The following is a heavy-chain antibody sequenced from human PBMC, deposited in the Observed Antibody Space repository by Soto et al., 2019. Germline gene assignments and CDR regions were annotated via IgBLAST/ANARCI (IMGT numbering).Heavy chain of an antibody. Sequence: SETLSLTCTVSGGSISSGDYYWSWIRQPPGKGLEWIGYIYYSGRTYYNPSLKSRVTISVDTSKNQFSLRLSSVTAADTAVYYCARGGNSYYYAMDVWGQGTTVTVSS. CDR2: IYYSGRT. V-gene: IGHV4-30-4*01. D-gene: IGHD4-4*01. J-gene: IGHJ6*02. CDR3: ARGGNSYYYAMDV. CDR1: GGSISSGDYY.